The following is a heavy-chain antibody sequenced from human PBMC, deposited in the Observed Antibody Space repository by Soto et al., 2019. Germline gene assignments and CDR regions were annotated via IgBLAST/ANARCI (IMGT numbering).Heavy chain of an antibody. CDR1: GFTFSSYS. CDR3: AREGWPFDY. CDR2: ISSSSSTI. J-gene: IGHJ4*01. Sequence: GGSLRLSCAASGFTFSSYSMHWVRQAPGKGLEWVSYISSSSSTIYYADSVKGRFTISRDNAKNSLYLQMNSLRTEDTAVYYCAREGWPFDYWGHGTLVTVSS. V-gene: IGHV3-48*01.